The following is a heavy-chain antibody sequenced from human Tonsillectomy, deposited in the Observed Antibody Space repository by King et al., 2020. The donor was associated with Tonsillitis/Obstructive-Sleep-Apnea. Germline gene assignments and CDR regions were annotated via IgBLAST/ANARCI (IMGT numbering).Heavy chain of an antibody. J-gene: IGHJ6*03. D-gene: IGHD2-2*03. V-gene: IGHV3-64D*06. CDR1: GFTFSSYA. CDR3: VKDLSNVDIVVVPFSYYYYYMDV. Sequence: VQLVQSGGGLVQPGGSLRLSCSASGFTFSSYAMHWVRQAPGKGLEYVSAISSNGGSTYYADSVKGRFTISRDNSKNTLYLQMSSLRAEDTAVYYCVKDLSNVDIVVVPFSYYYYYMDVWGKGTTVTVSS. CDR2: ISSNGGST.